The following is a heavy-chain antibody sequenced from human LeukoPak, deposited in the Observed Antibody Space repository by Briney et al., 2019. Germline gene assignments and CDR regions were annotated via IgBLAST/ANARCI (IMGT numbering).Heavy chain of an antibody. CDR3: VKDLNGTWSFDY. Sequence: GGSLRLSCAASEFDFSSHAMTWVRQAPGKGLEWVSAISISGSKTYYADSVKGRFTISRDNSKNTLFLQMNNLRPEDTAVYYCVKDLNGTWSFDYWGQGTLVTVSS. D-gene: IGHD2-8*01. J-gene: IGHJ4*02. CDR1: EFDFSSHA. CDR2: ISISGSKT. V-gene: IGHV3-23*01.